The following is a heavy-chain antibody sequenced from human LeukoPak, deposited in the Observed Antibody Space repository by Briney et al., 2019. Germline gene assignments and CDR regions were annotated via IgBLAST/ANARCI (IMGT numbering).Heavy chain of an antibody. V-gene: IGHV4-59*01. CDR1: GGSMSSFY. J-gene: IGHJ5*02. CDR2: MYYRGRT. CDR3: ARGFSEEGWFDP. Sequence: SETLSLTCTVSGGSMSSFYWSWVRQPLGRGLEWVGYMYYRGRTNYNPSLKSRVTISVDATKNQISLNLTSVIAADTAVYYCARGFSEEGWFDPWGPGTLVTVSS.